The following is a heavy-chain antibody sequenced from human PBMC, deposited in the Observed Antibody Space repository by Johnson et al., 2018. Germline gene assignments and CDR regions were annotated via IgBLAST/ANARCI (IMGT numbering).Heavy chain of an antibody. Sequence: VQLVESGGGLVQPGRSLRLSCAASGFTFDDYAMHWVRQAPGKGLEWVSLISWDGGSTYYADSVKGRFTIPRDNSKNSLYLQMNSLRAEDTALYYCAKDRGPGFVRDYYYMDVWGKGTTVTVSS. CDR2: ISWDGGST. V-gene: IGHV3-43D*03. CDR1: GFTFDDYA. J-gene: IGHJ6*03. D-gene: IGHD3-10*01. CDR3: AKDRGPGFVRDYYYMDV.